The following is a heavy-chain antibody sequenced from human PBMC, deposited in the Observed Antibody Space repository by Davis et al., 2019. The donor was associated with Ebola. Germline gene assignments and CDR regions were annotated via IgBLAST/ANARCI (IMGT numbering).Heavy chain of an antibody. CDR3: ASRGFSGYWLGLDY. D-gene: IGHD5-12*01. CDR1: GFTLDDIA. J-gene: IGHJ4*02. V-gene: IGHV3-43*02. Sequence: GGSLRLSCAASGFTLDDIAMHWVRQAPGKGLEWVSLITGDGGNRYYADSVKGRFTISRDNSKNSLYLQMNSLRTEDTAFYYCASRGFSGYWLGLDYWGRGTLVTVSS. CDR2: ITGDGGNR.